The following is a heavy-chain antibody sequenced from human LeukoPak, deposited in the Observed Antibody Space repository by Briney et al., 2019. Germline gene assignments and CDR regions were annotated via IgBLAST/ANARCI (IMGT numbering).Heavy chain of an antibody. CDR1: GFTFSSYA. D-gene: IGHD6-19*01. CDR3: AKNSGGSSDWYRLYAFDI. Sequence: GGSLRLSCAASGFTFSSYAMHWVRQAPGKGLGGVAVISYDGSNKYYADSVKGRFTISRDNSKNTLYLQMNSLRAEDTAVYYCAKNSGGSSDWYRLYAFDIWGQGTMVTVSS. CDR2: ISYDGSNK. J-gene: IGHJ3*02. V-gene: IGHV3-30-3*02.